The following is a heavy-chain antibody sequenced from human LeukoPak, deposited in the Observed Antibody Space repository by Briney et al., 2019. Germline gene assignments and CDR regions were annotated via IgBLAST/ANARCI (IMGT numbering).Heavy chain of an antibody. D-gene: IGHD3-16*02. V-gene: IGHV4-59*01. J-gene: IGHJ4*02. Sequence: SETLSLPCTVSGGSISTYYWSWIRQPPGKGLEWIGYIHYTGRTNYNPSRKSRVSIPVDTSKNQFSLRQSPVTAADTAVYYCAKGPDYDYVWGSYRLDYWGQGTLVTVSS. CDR2: IHYTGRT. CDR1: GGSISTYY. CDR3: AKGPDYDYVWGSYRLDY.